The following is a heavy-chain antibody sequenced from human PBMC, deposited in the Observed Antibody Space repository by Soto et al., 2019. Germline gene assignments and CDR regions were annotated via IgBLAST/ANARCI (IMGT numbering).Heavy chain of an antibody. D-gene: IGHD1-20*01. CDR3: ARGLPLYNWNYFDY. J-gene: IGHJ4*02. CDR2: MNPNSGNT. Sequence: GASVKVSCKASGYTFTSYDINWVRQATGQGLEWMGWMNPNSGNTGYAQKFQGRVTMTRNTSISTTYMELSSLRSEDTAVYYCARGLPLYNWNYFDYWGQGTLVTVSS. CDR1: GYTFTSYD. V-gene: IGHV1-8*01.